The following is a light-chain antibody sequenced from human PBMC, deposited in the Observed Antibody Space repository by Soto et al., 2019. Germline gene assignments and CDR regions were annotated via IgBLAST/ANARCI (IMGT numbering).Light chain of an antibody. V-gene: IGKV1-5*03. CDR3: QHYNSYSEA. CDR1: ENLKTW. Sequence: DVQIMQSPSTLPASVGDTVTITCRARENLKTWLAWYQQKPGTAPKLLIYKASTLKSGVPSRFSGSGSGTEFTLTISSLQPDEFATYDCQHYNSYSEAFGQGTKVDIK. J-gene: IGKJ1*01. CDR2: KAS.